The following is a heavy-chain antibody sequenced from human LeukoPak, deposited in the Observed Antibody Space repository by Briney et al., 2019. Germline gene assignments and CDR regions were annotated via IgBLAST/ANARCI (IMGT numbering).Heavy chain of an antibody. CDR1: GYTFTSYG. J-gene: IGHJ5*02. CDR3: ATTNCSSTSCYDLGWFDP. CDR2: ISAYNGNT. D-gene: IGHD2-2*01. V-gene: IGHV1-18*01. Sequence: ASVKVSCKASGYTFTSYGISWVRQAPGQGLEWVGWISAYNGNTNYAQKLQGRVTMTTDTSTSTAYMELRSLRSDDTAVYYCATTNCSSTSCYDLGWFDPWGQGTLVTVSS.